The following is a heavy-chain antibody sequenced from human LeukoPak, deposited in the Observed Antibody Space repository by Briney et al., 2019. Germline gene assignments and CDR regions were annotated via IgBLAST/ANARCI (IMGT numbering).Heavy chain of an antibody. J-gene: IGHJ2*01. CDR3: ARASPYDSSGYYFGAFDL. CDR2: IYYSGST. D-gene: IGHD3-22*01. V-gene: IGHV4-31*03. Sequence: SETLSLTCTVSGGSISSCGYYWSWIRQHPGKGLEWIGYIYYSGSTYYNPSLKSRVTISVDTSKNQFSLKLSSVTAADTAVYYCARASPYDSSGYYFGAFDLWGRGTLVTVSS. CDR1: GGSISSCGYY.